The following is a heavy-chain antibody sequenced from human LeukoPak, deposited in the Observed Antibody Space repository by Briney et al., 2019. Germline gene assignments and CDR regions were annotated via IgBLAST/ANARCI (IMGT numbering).Heavy chain of an antibody. CDR1: GGSISSYY. V-gene: IGHV4-59*01. CDR2: IYYSGST. Sequence: SETLSLTCTVSGGSISSYYWSWIRQPPGKGLEWIGYIYYSGSTNYNPSLKSRVTISVDTSKNQFSLKLSSVTAADTAVYYCARGNHCSGGSCYPNCWGQGTLVTVSS. CDR3: ARGNHCSGGSCYPNC. J-gene: IGHJ4*02. D-gene: IGHD2-15*01.